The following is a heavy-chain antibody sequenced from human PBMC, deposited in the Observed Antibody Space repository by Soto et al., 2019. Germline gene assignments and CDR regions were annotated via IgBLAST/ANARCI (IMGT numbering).Heavy chain of an antibody. CDR1: GFTFSDYY. D-gene: IGHD3-22*01. J-gene: IGHJ4*02. Sequence: GGSLRLSCAASGFTFSDYYMSWIRQAPGKGLERVSYISSSSSYTNYADSVKGRFTISRDNAKNSLYLQMNSLRAEDTAVYYCARYYDSSGSGLYYFDYWGQGTLVTVSS. CDR2: ISSSSSYT. CDR3: ARYYDSSGSGLYYFDY. V-gene: IGHV3-11*06.